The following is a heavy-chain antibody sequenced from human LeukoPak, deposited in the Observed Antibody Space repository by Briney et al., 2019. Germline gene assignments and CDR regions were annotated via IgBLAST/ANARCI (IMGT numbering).Heavy chain of an antibody. J-gene: IGHJ4*02. CDR3: ARGNYYDSSGYYYVNYFFDY. Sequence: PSETLSLTCAVYGGSFSGYYWSWIRQPPGKGLEWIGEINHSGSTNYSPSLKSRVTISVDTSKNQFSLKLSSVTAADTAVYYCARGNYYDSSGYYYVNYFFDYWGQGTLVTVSS. CDR1: GGSFSGYY. V-gene: IGHV4-34*01. D-gene: IGHD3-22*01. CDR2: INHSGST.